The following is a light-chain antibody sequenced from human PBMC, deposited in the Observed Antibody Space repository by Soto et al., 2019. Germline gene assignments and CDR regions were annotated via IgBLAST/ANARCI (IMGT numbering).Light chain of an antibody. CDR1: EAISTF. V-gene: IGKV1-27*01. CDR2: SAS. CDR3: QKYNRAPFT. J-gene: IGKJ5*01. Sequence: DIQMTQSPSSLSASVGDRVTITCRASEAISTFLAWYQQKPGQVPKLLISSASTLQSGVPSRFSGSGSGTDFTLTISSLQPEDVSTYFCQKYNRAPFTFGQGTRLHIK.